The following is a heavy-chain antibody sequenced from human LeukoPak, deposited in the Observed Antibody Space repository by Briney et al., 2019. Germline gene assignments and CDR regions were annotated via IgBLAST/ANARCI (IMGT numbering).Heavy chain of an antibody. V-gene: IGHV1-24*01. CDR2: FDPEDGET. D-gene: IGHD2-2*01. J-gene: IGHJ4*02. Sequence: ASVKVSCKVSGYSLTELSMYWVRQAPGKGLEWMGGFDPEDGETMYAQKLQGRVTMTEDTSTDTAYMELSSLRSEDTAVYYCAGGYQLLTQFDYWGQGTLVTVSS. CDR1: GYSLTELS. CDR3: AGGYQLLTQFDY.